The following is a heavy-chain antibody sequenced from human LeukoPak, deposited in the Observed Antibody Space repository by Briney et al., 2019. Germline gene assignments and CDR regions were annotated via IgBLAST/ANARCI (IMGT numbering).Heavy chain of an antibody. V-gene: IGHV4-34*01. D-gene: IGHD5-12*01. CDR2: INHSGST. CDR3: ARLRGLRGFDY. Sequence: PSETLSLTCAVYGGSFSGYYWSWIRQPPGKGLEWIGEINHSGSTNYNPSLKSRVTISVDTSKNQFSLKLSSVTAADTAVYYCARLRGLRGFDYWGQGTLDTVSS. J-gene: IGHJ4*02. CDR1: GGSFSGYY.